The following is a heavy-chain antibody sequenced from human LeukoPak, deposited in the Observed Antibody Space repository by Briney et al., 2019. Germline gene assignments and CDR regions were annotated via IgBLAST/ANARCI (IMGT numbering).Heavy chain of an antibody. CDR2: IYYSGST. D-gene: IGHD3-3*01. CDR1: GGSISSGDYY. CDR3: ARRFLEWGGIDY. J-gene: IGHJ4*02. Sequence: SETLSLTCTVSGGSISSGDYYWSWIRQPPGKGLEWIGYIYYSGSTYYNPSLKSRVTISVDTSKNQFSLKLSSVTAADTAVYYCARRFLEWGGIDYWGQGTLVTVSS. V-gene: IGHV4-30-4*01.